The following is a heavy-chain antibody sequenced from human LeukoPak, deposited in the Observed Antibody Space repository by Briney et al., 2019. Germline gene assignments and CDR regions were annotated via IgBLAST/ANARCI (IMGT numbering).Heavy chain of an antibody. D-gene: IGHD5-18*01. V-gene: IGHV4-38-2*02. Sequence: SETLSLTCAVSGYSISSGYYWGWIRQPPGKGLEWIGSIYHSGSTYYNPSLKSRVTISVDTSKNQFSLKLSSVTAADTAVYYCARETGGYSYGPPAFDIWGQGTTVTVSS. J-gene: IGHJ3*02. CDR2: IYHSGST. CDR1: GYSISSGYY. CDR3: ARETGGYSYGPPAFDI.